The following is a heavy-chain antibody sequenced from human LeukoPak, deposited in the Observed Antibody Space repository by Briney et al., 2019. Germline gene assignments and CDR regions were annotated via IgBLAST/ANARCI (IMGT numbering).Heavy chain of an antibody. V-gene: IGHV1-2*06. CDR1: GYTFTGYY. CDR2: INPNSGGT. Sequence: ASVKVSCKASGYTFTGYYMQWMRQAPGQGLEWMGRINPNSGGTNYAQKFQGRVTMTRDTSISTAYMELSRLRSDDTAVYYCASLYYYDSSGYYDYWGQGTLVTVSS. D-gene: IGHD3-22*01. CDR3: ASLYYYDSSGYYDY. J-gene: IGHJ4*02.